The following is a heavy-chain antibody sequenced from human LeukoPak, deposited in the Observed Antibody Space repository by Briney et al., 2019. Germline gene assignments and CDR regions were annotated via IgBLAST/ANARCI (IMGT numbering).Heavy chain of an antibody. CDR3: ASPANYYDSSGYYY. J-gene: IGHJ4*02. CDR2: MIPIFGTA. D-gene: IGHD3-22*01. CDR1: GGTFSSYA. Sequence: SVKVSCKASGGTFSSYAISWVRQAPGQGREWMGGMIPIFGTANYAQKFQGRGTINADESTRTAYMPLTSLRSDHTAVYYCASPANYYDSSGYYYWGQGTLVTVSS. V-gene: IGHV1-69*01.